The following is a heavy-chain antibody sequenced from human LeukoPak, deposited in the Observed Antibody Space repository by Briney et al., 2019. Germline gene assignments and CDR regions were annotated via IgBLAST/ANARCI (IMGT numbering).Heavy chain of an antibody. CDR2: IYYSGST. CDR3: ARQGRGIQLQTYFDY. CDR1: GGSISSSSYY. J-gene: IGHJ4*02. D-gene: IGHD2-2*01. V-gene: IGHV4-39*01. Sequence: PSETLSLTCTVSGGSISSSSYYWGWLRQPPGKGLEWIGSIYYSGSTYYSPSLKSRVTMSVDTSKSQFSLRLSSVTAADTAVYYCARQGRGIQLQTYFDYWGQGTLVTVSS.